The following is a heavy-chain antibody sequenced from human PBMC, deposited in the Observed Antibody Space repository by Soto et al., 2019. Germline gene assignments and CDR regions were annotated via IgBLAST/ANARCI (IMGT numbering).Heavy chain of an antibody. V-gene: IGHV3-30*03. Sequence: QVQLVESGGGVVQPGRSLRLSCAASGFTFNSYGMHWVRQAPGKGLEWVAVMSYDGRNEYYADSVKGRFTISRDSSRNTLYLKMISLRPEDTAVFYCARDRYYYASGRDYDGEGNYFDYWGQGTLVTVSS. J-gene: IGHJ4*02. CDR1: GFTFNSYG. CDR3: ARDRYYYASGRDYDGEGNYFDY. D-gene: IGHD3-10*01. CDR2: MSYDGRNE.